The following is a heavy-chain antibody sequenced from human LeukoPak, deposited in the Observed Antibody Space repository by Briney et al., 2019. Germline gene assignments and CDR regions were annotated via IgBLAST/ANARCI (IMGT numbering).Heavy chain of an antibody. CDR1: GYRFTSYW. CDR2: IYPGDSNT. D-gene: IGHD3-10*01. Sequence: GESLKISCKGSGYRFTSYWIGWVRQMPGKGLEWMGIIYPGDSNTRYSPSFQGQVTISADKSISTAYLQWSSLKASDTAMYYCARHITMVRGYYYMDVWGKGTTVTISS. V-gene: IGHV5-51*01. J-gene: IGHJ6*03. CDR3: ARHITMVRGYYYMDV.